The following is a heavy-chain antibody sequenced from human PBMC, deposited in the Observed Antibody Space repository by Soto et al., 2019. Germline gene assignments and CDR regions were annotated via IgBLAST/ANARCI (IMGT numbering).Heavy chain of an antibody. J-gene: IGHJ6*03. CDR2: IYSGGST. V-gene: IGHV3-66*01. CDR1: GFTVSSNY. CDR3: ARDLPLVPAASYYYYMDV. Sequence: WGSLRLSCAASGFTVSSNYMSWVRQAPGKGLEWVSVIYSGGSTYYADSVKGRFTISRDNSKNTLYLQMNSLRAEDTAVYYCARDLPLVPAASYYYYMDVWGKGTTVTVSS. D-gene: IGHD2-2*01.